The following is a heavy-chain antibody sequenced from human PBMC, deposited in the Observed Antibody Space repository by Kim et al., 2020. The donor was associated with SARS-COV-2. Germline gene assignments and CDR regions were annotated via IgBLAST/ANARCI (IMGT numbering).Heavy chain of an antibody. Sequence: YPGSVKGRFTISRENAKNSLYLQMNSLRAGDTAVYYCARARRDYYYGMDVWGQGTTVTVSS. J-gene: IGHJ6*02. V-gene: IGHV3-13*01. CDR3: ARARRDYYYGMDV.